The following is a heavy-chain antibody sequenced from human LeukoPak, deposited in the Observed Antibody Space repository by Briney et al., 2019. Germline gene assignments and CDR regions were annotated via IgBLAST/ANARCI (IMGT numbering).Heavy chain of an antibody. CDR2: IYTSGST. CDR3: ARDEMAAAPQRENWFDP. Sequence: SETLSLTCTVSGGSISSYYWSWIRQPAGKGLEWIGRIYTSGSTNYNPSLKSRVTMSVDTSKNQFSLKLSSVTAADTAVYYCARDEMAAAPQRENWFDPWGQGTLVTVSS. D-gene: IGHD6-13*01. V-gene: IGHV4-4*07. CDR1: GGSISSYY. J-gene: IGHJ5*02.